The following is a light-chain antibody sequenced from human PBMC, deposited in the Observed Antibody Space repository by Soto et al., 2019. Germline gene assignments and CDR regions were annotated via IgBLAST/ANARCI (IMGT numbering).Light chain of an antibody. CDR2: DVS. V-gene: IGLV2-14*01. J-gene: IGLJ1*01. CDR1: SSDVGGYNY. Sequence: QSALTQPASVSGSPGQSITISCTGTSSDVGGYNYVSWYQQHPGKAPKLMIYDVSNRPSGVSNRFSGSKSGNTASLTFSGFKAEDEVDYSCSSYTTRSPLNFVFGTGTKVTF. CDR3: SSYTTRSPLNFV.